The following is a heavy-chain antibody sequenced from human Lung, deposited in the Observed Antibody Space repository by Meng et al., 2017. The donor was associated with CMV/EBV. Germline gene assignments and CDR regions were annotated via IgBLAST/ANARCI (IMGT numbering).Heavy chain of an antibody. J-gene: IGHJ6*02. CDR1: GYTFTGYH. Sequence: ASVKVSCKASGYTFTGYHIHWVRQAPGQGLEWMGWINPNSGGTKYAHKFQGRVTMSRDTTINTAYMDLRRLTSDHTAVYYCAREQLPAHARSYRYYYYYGMDVWGQGTTVTVSS. CDR3: AREQLPAHARSYRYYYYYGMDV. CDR2: INPNSGGT. D-gene: IGHD1-26*01. V-gene: IGHV1-2*07.